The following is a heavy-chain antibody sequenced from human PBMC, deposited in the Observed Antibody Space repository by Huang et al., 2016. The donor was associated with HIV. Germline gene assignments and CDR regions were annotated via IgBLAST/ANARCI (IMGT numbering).Heavy chain of an antibody. D-gene: IGHD3-10*01. CDR3: ARLPGSITMIRGVITDPY. V-gene: IGHV4-39*01. CDR1: GGSIRSDNYY. CDR2: IYYGGST. Sequence: QLQLQESGPGLVKPSETLSLTCTVSGGSIRSDNYYWGWIRQPPGKGLEWIGGIYYGGSTYYNPSLKSRVTITVDTSKNQFSLKMRSVTAADTAVYYCARLPGSITMIRGVITDPYWGQGTLVTVSS. J-gene: IGHJ4*02.